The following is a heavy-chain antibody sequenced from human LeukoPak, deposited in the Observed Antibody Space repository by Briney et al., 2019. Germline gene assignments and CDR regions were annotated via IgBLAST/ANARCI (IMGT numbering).Heavy chain of an antibody. V-gene: IGHV3-64D*06. J-gene: IGHJ4*02. CDR2: ISSNGGST. CDR3: VKDEYCSSTSCYARFDY. CDR1: GFTFSSYA. D-gene: IGHD2-2*01. Sequence: GGSLRLSCSASGFTFSSYAMHWVRQAPGKGLEYVSAISSNGGSTYYADSVKGRFTISRDNSKNTLYLQVSSLRAEDTAVYYCVKDEYCSSTSCYARFDYWGQGTLVTVSS.